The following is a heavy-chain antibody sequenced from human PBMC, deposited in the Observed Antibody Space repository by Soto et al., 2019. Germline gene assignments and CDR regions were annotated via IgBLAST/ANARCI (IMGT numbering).Heavy chain of an antibody. D-gene: IGHD6-13*01. Sequence: GGSLRLSCAASGFTLSDFYMSWIRQAPGKGLEWVSYISSSGSHTPYADCVKGRFTISRDNAKNSVYLQMNSLRAEDTAVYYCARVGSTSAAGVLDYWGQGTLVTVSS. CDR2: ISSSGSHT. V-gene: IGHV3-11*06. CDR1: GFTLSDFY. J-gene: IGHJ4*02. CDR3: ARVGSTSAAGVLDY.